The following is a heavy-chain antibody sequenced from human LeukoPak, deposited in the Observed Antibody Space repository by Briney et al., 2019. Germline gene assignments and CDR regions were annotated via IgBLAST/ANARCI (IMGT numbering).Heavy chain of an antibody. D-gene: IGHD1-1*01. CDR1: GGSISSYY. Sequence: SETLSLTCTVSGGSISSYYWNWIRQPPGKGLEWIGYIYYSGSTSYNPSLKSRVTMSVDTSKNQFSLSLSSVTAADTAVYYCATYRGTRGSYYYWGQGTLVTVSS. CDR2: IYYSGST. CDR3: ATYRGTRGSYYY. J-gene: IGHJ4*02. V-gene: IGHV4-59*08.